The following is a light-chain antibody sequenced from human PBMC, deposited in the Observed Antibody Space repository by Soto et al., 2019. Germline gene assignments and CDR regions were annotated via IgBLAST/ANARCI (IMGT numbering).Light chain of an antibody. CDR3: HQYNAHPLT. V-gene: IGKV1-16*01. CDR2: AAS. J-gene: IGKJ4*01. Sequence: DIQVTQSPSSLSASVGDRVTITCQTSQGIRHQLAWFQLKPGKAPKSLIYAASSLQSGVPSRFSGSGSERVIPITISILQPEYFATYYLHQYNAHPLTFGGGTKVEI. CDR1: QGIRHQ.